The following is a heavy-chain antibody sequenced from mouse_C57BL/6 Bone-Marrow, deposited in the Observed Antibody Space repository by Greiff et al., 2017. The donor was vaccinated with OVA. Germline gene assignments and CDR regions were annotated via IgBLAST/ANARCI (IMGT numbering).Heavy chain of an antibody. J-gene: IGHJ2*01. CDR1: GYTFTSYW. D-gene: IGHD1-1*01. CDR3: ALLTTVVSPLFDY. V-gene: IGHV1-72*01. Sequence: VQLQQPGAELVKPGASVKLSCKASGYTFTSYWMHWVKQRPGRGLEWIGRIDPNSGGTKYNEKFKSKATLTVDKPSSTAYMQLSSLTSEDSAVYYCALLTTVVSPLFDYWGQGTTLTVSS. CDR2: IDPNSGGT.